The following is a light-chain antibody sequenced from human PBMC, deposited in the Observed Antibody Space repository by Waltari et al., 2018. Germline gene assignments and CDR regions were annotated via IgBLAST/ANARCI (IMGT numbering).Light chain of an antibody. CDR2: DAS. J-gene: IGKJ4*01. V-gene: IGKV3-11*01. CDR3: QQRSNWPPLT. CDR1: PSVSSY. Sequence: EIVLTQSPATLSLSPGERATLSCRASPSVSSYLAWYQQNPGQAPRLLIYDASNRATGIPARFSGSGSGTDFTLTISSLEPEDFAVYYCQQRSNWPPLTFGGGTKVEIK.